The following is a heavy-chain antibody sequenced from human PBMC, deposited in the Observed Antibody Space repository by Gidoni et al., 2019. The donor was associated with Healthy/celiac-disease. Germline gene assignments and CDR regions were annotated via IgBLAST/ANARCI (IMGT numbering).Heavy chain of an antibody. CDR1: GFSLSTSGVG. Sequence: QITLKEPGPTPVNPQQTLTLTCTFSGFSLSTSGVGVGWIRQPPGKALEWLALIYWNDDKRYSPSLKSRLTITKDTSKNQVVLTMTNMDPVDTATYYCAHSTAMVSSFDYWGQGTLVTVSS. J-gene: IGHJ4*02. CDR2: IYWNDDK. CDR3: AHSTAMVSSFDY. V-gene: IGHV2-5*01. D-gene: IGHD5-18*01.